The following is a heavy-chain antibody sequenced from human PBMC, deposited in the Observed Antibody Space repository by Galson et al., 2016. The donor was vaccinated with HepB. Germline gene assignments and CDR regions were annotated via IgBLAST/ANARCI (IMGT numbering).Heavy chain of an antibody. CDR1: GFTFYSDA. V-gene: IGHV3-23*01. D-gene: IGHD2-15*01. CDR2: ISGSGGST. J-gene: IGHJ4*02. Sequence: SLRLSCAASGFTFYSDAMSWVRQFPGKGLEWISSISGSGGSTYYADSVKGRFTISRDNSKNTLYLQINSLRAEDTAIYYCATNPRYCSGGRCLPARFDSWGQGTLVTVSS. CDR3: ATNPRYCSGGRCLPARFDS.